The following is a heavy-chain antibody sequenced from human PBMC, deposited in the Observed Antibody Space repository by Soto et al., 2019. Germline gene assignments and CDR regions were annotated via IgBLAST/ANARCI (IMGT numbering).Heavy chain of an antibody. V-gene: IGHV4-34*01. J-gene: IGHJ4*02. CDR3: ARGGGYSLDY. D-gene: IGHD6-13*01. CDR2: INHSGST. CDR1: GGSFSGYY. Sequence: QVQLQQWGAGLLKPSETLSLTCAVYGGSFSGYYWSWIRQPPGKGLEWIGEINHSGSTNYNPSLKRRVTISVDTSKNQFSLKLSSVTAADTAVYYCARGGGYSLDYWGQGTLVTVSS.